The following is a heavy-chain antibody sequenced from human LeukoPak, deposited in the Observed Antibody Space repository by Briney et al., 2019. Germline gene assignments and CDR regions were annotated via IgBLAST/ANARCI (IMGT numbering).Heavy chain of an antibody. J-gene: IGHJ4*02. Sequence: ASVKVSCKASGYTFTGYYMHWVRQAPGQGLEWMGRINPNSGGTNYAQKFQGRVTMTRDTSISTAYMELSRLRSDDTAVYYCARAARSRFLFDYWGQGTPVTVSS. D-gene: IGHD6-6*01. CDR3: ARAARSRFLFDY. CDR1: GYTFTGYY. CDR2: INPNSGGT. V-gene: IGHV1-2*06.